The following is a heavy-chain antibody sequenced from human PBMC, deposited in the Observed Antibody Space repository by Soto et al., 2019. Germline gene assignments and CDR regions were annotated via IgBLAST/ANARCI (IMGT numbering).Heavy chain of an antibody. D-gene: IGHD1-1*01. CDR2: MNPNSGNT. CDR1: GYTFTSYD. Sequence: ASVKVSCKASGYTFTSYDINWVRQATGQGLEWMGWMNPNSGNTGYAQKFQGRVTMTRNTSISTAYMELSSLRSEDTAVYYCARDGYGHYYYYYGLAVWGQGTTVTVSS. CDR3: ARDGYGHYYYYYGLAV. J-gene: IGHJ6*02. V-gene: IGHV1-8*01.